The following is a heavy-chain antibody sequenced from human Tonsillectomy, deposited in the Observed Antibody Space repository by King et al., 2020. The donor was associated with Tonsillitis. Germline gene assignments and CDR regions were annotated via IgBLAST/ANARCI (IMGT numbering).Heavy chain of an antibody. CDR1: GYSFINYG. V-gene: IGHV1-18*01. CDR2: ISGYNGNS. Sequence: QLVQSGGEVKKPGASVKVSCKASGYSFINYGISWVRQAPGQGLEWMGWISGYNGNSNYAQKFQGRVTMTTDTATSTAYMDLRSLRSDDTAVYYWAGGVVKRGAWLDPGGQGTLVTVSS. J-gene: IGHJ5*02. CDR3: AGGVVKRGAWLDP. D-gene: IGHD4-23*01.